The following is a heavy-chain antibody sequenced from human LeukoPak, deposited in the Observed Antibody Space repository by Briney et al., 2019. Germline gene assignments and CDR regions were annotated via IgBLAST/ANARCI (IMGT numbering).Heavy chain of an antibody. Sequence: KPSETLSLTCPLSGGSISSSSYYWGWIRQPPGKGREWIGSIYYSGSTYYNPSLKSRVTISVDTSKNQFSMKLSSVTAADTAVYYCARSPIRVYYYYYMDVWGKGTTVTVSS. CDR2: IYYSGST. D-gene: IGHD4-17*01. CDR3: ARSPIRVYYYYYMDV. V-gene: IGHV4-39*07. CDR1: GGSISSSSYY. J-gene: IGHJ6*03.